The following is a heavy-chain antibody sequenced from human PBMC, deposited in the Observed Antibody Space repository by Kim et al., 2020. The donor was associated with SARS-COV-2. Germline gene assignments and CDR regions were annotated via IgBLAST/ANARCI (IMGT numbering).Heavy chain of an antibody. J-gene: IGHJ6*02. D-gene: IGHD6-13*01. CDR3: ARPVREGQQLVPMDV. CDR1: GFTFSDYY. Sequence: GGSLRLSCAASGFTFSDYYMSWIRQAPGKGLEWVSYISSSSSYTNYADSVKGRFTISRDNAKNSLYLQMNSLRAEDTAVYYCARPVREGQQLVPMDVWGQGTTVTVSS. V-gene: IGHV3-11*03. CDR2: ISSSSSYT.